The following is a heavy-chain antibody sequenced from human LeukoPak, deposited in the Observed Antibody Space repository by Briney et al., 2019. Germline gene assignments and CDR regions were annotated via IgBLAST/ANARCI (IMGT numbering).Heavy chain of an antibody. V-gene: IGHV3-48*01. Sequence: PGGSLRLSCAASGFTFSSYNMNWVRQAPGKGLEWVSHITTSSNTLYYADSVKGGFTIFSDNAKHSLYLQMNSLRAEDTAVYYCARTVDGITNFDYWGQGTLVTVSS. D-gene: IGHD6-19*01. CDR1: GFTFSSYN. CDR3: ARTVDGITNFDY. J-gene: IGHJ4*02. CDR2: ITTSSNTL.